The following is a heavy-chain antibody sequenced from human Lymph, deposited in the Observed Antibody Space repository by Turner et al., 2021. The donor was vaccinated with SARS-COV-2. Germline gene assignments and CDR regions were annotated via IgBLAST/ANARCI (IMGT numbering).Heavy chain of an antibody. V-gene: IGHV3-66*01. D-gene: IGHD3-10*01. J-gene: IGHJ3*02. CDR2: IYSGGST. CDR3: ARDFREGAFDI. Sequence: EVQLEESGGGLVQPGGSLRLSCAASGITVRSNYMSGVRQAPGKGLEWVSVIYSGGSTFYADSVKGRFTISRDKSKNTLYLQMNSLRAEDTAVYYCARDFREGAFDIWGQGTMVTISS. CDR1: GITVRSNY.